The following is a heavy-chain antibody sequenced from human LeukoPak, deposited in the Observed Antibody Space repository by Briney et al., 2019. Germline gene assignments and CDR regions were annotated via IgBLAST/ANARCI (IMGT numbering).Heavy chain of an antibody. D-gene: IGHD3-16*01. Sequence: SETLSLTCSVSGGSMFSYYWNWIRQPPGKGLEWIGYIYSSGITNYNPSLRRRGTISVATSRNQFSLRLTSVTAEDTAIYYCARRAYYDSSGFHPTSGYFDLWGRGTLVTVSS. CDR1: GGSMFSYY. CDR2: IYSSGIT. J-gene: IGHJ2*01. CDR3: ARRAYYDSSGFHPTSGYFDL. V-gene: IGHV4-4*08.